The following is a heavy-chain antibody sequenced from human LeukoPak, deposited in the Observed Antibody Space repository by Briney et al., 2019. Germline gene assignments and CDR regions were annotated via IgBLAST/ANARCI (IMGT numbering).Heavy chain of an antibody. Sequence: SETLSLTCTVSGGSISSSSYYWGWIRQPPGKGLEWIGSIYYSGSTYYNPSLKSRVTISVDTSKNQFSLKLSSVTAADTAVYYCARDRAAAGGIFDYWGQGTLVTVSS. CDR2: IYYSGST. J-gene: IGHJ4*02. D-gene: IGHD6-13*01. CDR3: ARDRAAAGGIFDY. CDR1: GGSISSSSYY. V-gene: IGHV4-39*07.